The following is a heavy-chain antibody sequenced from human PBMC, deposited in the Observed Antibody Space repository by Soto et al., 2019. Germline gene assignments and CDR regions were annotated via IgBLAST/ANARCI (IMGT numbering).Heavy chain of an antibody. V-gene: IGHV4-59*08. CDR1: GGSISSYY. CDR2: IYYSGST. D-gene: IGHD5-18*01. CDR3: ARLVWSYGTWFDP. J-gene: IGHJ5*02. Sequence: QVQLQESGPGLVKPSETLSLTCTVSGGSISSYYWSWIRQPPGKGLEWIGYIYYSGSTNYNPSLESRVTISVDTSKNQSSLKLSSVTAADTAVYYCARLVWSYGTWFDPWGQGTLVTVSS.